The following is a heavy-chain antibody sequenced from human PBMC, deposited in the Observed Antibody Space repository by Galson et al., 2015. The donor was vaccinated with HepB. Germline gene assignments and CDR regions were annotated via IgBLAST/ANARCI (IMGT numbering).Heavy chain of an antibody. D-gene: IGHD6-13*01. V-gene: IGHV3-74*01. Sequence: SLRLSCAASGFTVSKYWMHWVRQVPGKGLVWVSRINQDGTTINYADSVRGRFTISKDSAKNTLYVQMNSLRAEDTAVYYCARGSAWIAAAGTLDYWGQGTLVTVSS. CDR1: GFTVSKYW. CDR2: INQDGTTI. CDR3: ARGSAWIAAAGTLDY. J-gene: IGHJ4*02.